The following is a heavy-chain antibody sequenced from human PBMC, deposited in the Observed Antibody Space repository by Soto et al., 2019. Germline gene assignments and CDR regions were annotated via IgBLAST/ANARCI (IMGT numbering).Heavy chain of an antibody. D-gene: IGHD3-16*02. CDR1: GYAFTRYY. V-gene: IGHV1-46*01. CDR2: IDPSRGSA. J-gene: IGHJ4*02. Sequence: XSVKSSCKASGYAFTRYYITGVRQAPGQGLEWVGMIDPSRGSASYALKFQARVAMTRDTSTSTVYMELSSLRSEDTAMYYCARDHDYVWGNYRYSADYWGQGTLVTVSS. CDR3: ARDHDYVWGNYRYSADY.